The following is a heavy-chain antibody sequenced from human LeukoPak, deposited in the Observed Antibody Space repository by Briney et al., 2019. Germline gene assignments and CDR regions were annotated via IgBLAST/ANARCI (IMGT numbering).Heavy chain of an antibody. CDR3: ATDRALGYFDY. CDR1: GFTVSNNF. V-gene: IGHV3-66*01. CDR2: IYSGGST. Sequence: GGSLRLSCAASGFTVSNNFMSWVRQAPGKGLEWVSVIYSGGSTYYADSVKGRFTISRDSSKNTLYLQMNSLRADDTAVYYCATDRALGYFDYWGQGTLVTVSS. J-gene: IGHJ4*02. D-gene: IGHD1-26*01.